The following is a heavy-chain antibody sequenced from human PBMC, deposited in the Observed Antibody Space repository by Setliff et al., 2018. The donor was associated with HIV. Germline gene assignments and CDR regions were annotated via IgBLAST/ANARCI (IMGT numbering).Heavy chain of an antibody. Sequence: HPGGSLRLSCAASGFIFSNYWMHWVRRAPGKGLVWVSRINSDGSSISYADSVKGRFTISRDNAKNTLYLQMNSLRGEDTAVYYCARHSDWYGNDAFDIWGQGTRVTVSS. V-gene: IGHV3-74*01. CDR2: INSDGSSI. CDR1: GFIFSNYW. J-gene: IGHJ3*02. D-gene: IGHD6-19*01. CDR3: ARHSDWYGNDAFDI.